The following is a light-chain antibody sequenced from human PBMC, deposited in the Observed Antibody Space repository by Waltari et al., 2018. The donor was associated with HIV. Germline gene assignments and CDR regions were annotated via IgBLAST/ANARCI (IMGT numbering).Light chain of an antibody. CDR3: QQYDSSPFT. CDR2: GAS. V-gene: IGKV3-20*01. J-gene: IGKJ3*01. Sequence: EIVLTQSPGTLSLSPGERASLSCRASQSLSSSYLAWFQQKPGQAPRLLIYGASSRATGIPERFSGTGSGTDFTLTVSRLEPEDFVVYFCQQYDSSPFTFGPGTKVDIK. CDR1: QSLSSSY.